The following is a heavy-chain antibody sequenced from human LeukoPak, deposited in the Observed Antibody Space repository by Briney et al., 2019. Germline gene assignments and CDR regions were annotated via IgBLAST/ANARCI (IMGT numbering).Heavy chain of an antibody. CDR3: ARDSWGQLYSSSSVGLDY. CDR1: GGSISSYY. V-gene: IGHV4-4*07. Sequence: PSETLSLTCSVSGGSISSYYWSWIRQPAGKGLEWIGRIYTSGSTNYNPSLKSRVTISVDTSKNQFSLKLSSVTAADTAVYYCARDSWGQLYSSSSVGLDYWGQGTLVTVSS. J-gene: IGHJ4*02. CDR2: IYTSGST. D-gene: IGHD6-6*01.